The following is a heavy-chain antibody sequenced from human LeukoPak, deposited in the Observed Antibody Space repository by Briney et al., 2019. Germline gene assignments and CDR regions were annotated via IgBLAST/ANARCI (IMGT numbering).Heavy chain of an antibody. D-gene: IGHD6-13*01. J-gene: IGHJ4*02. V-gene: IGHV3-33*01. CDR3: ARGGMAAVAIDY. CDR1: GFSSSSFG. Sequence: GSLRLSCTASGFSSSSFGMHWVRQAPGKGLEWVAIVWYDGSNQYYGDSVRGRFTISRDNPKNTVYLQMSSLTPEDTAVYYCARGGMAAVAIDYWGQGALVTVSS. CDR2: VWYDGSNQ.